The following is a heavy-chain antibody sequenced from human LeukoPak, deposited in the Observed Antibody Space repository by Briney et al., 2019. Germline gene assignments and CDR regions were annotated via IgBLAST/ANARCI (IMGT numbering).Heavy chain of an antibody. V-gene: IGHV1-69*13. CDR3: ARPSYITIFGVVIRDAFDI. CDR2: IIPIFGTA. Sequence: SVKVSCKASGGTFSSYAISWVRQAPGQGLEWMGGIIPIFGTANYAQKIQGRVTITADESTRTAYMELSSLRSEDTAVYYCARPSYITIFGVVIRDAFDIWAKGQWSPSLQ. CDR1: GGTFSSYA. J-gene: IGHJ3*02. D-gene: IGHD3-3*01.